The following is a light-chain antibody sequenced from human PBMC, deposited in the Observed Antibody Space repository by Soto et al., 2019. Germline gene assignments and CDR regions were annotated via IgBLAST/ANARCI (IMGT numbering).Light chain of an antibody. V-gene: IGKV3D-20*02. J-gene: IGKJ5*01. CDR2: GTS. CDR1: QSVSSTY. CDR3: QQRYSVPPIT. Sequence: VLTPSPATLSLSPVESTTLSCRASQSVSSTYLAWYQQQPGQAPRLLMSGTSIRATGIPARFSGSGSGTDFTLTISSLEPEDFAVYYCQQRYSVPPITFGQGTRLEI.